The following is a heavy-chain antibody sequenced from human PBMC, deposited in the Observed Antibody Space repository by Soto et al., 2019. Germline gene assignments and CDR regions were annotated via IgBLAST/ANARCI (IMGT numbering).Heavy chain of an antibody. CDR1: GFTFSSYS. J-gene: IGHJ5*02. Sequence: GGSLRLSCAASGFTFSSYSMNWVRQAPGKGLEWVSSISSSSSYIYYADSVKGRFTISRDNAKNSLYLQMNSLRAEDTAVYYCARDRMDCSSTSCYYLADWFDPWGQGTLVTVSS. CDR2: ISSSSSYI. D-gene: IGHD2-2*01. CDR3: ARDRMDCSSTSCYYLADWFDP. V-gene: IGHV3-21*01.